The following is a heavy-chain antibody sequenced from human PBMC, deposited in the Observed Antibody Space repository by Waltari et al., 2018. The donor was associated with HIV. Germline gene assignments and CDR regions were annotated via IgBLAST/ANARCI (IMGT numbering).Heavy chain of an antibody. CDR3: ARSGIVRGRSYELLAF. CDR2: INSGNGNS. J-gene: IGHJ4*01. V-gene: IGHV1-3*01. Sequence: QVLLVPSGTEVKKPWASVTISCKAFGYNFTSYTVHWVGQAPGGGLEWLGWINSGNGNSRYSPVFQDRLTMTRDISASTSYFVLSGLTSDDTSVYFCARSGIVRGRSYELLAFWGQGT. CDR1: GYNFTSYT. D-gene: IGHD3-16*01.